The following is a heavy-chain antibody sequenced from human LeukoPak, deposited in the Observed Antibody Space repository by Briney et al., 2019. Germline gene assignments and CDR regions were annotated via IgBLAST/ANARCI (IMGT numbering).Heavy chain of an antibody. V-gene: IGHV4-59*08. J-gene: IGHJ4*02. Sequence: PSGTLSLTCTVSGNSISAYYWSWLRQSPGKGLEWIGYISHSGSTNYNPSLKSRVTMSVDTSRNQFSLRLDSVTAADTAVYYCARRHRYCDIDACYLFDYCGQGTLVTVSS. CDR3: ARRHRYCDIDACYLFDY. D-gene: IGHD3-9*01. CDR2: ISHSGST. CDR1: GNSISAYY.